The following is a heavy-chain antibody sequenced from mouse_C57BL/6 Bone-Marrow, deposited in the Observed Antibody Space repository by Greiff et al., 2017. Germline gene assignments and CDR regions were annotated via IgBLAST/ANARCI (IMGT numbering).Heavy chain of an antibody. CDR2: ISSGGSYT. CDR3: AREGFDY. CDR1: GFTFSSYG. Sequence: EVKVVESGGDLVKPGGSLKLSCAASGFTFSSYGMSWVRQTPDKRLEWVATISSGGSYTYYPDSVKGRFTISRDNAKNTLYLQMSSLKSEDTAMYYCAREGFDYWGQGTTLTVSS. J-gene: IGHJ2*01. V-gene: IGHV5-6*01.